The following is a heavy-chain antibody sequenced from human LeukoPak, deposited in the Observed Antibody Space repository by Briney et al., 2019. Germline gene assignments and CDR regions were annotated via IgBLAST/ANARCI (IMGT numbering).Heavy chain of an antibody. Sequence: GASVKVSCKASGGTFSSYAISWVRQAPGQGLEWMGGIIPIFGTANYAQKFQGRVTITTDESTSTAYMELSSLRSEDTAVYYCARGGSVYYYGSGGSVAFDIWGQGTMVTVSS. D-gene: IGHD3-10*01. V-gene: IGHV1-69*05. CDR1: GGTFSSYA. J-gene: IGHJ3*02. CDR3: ARGGSVYYYGSGGSVAFDI. CDR2: IIPIFGTA.